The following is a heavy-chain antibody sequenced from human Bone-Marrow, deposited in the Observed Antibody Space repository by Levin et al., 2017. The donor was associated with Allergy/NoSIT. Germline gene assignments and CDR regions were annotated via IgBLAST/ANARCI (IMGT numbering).Heavy chain of an antibody. CDR1: GFTFDDYA. CDR2: ISWNSGSI. D-gene: IGHD1-1*01. V-gene: IGHV3-9*01. J-gene: IGHJ3*02. Sequence: SGGSLRLSCAASGFTFDDYAMHWVRQAPGKGLEWVSGISWNSGSIGYADSVKGRFTISRDNAKNSLYLQMNSLRAEDTALYYCAKDMSSTTGTTRTVAFDIWGQGTMVTVSS. CDR3: AKDMSSTTGTTRTVAFDI.